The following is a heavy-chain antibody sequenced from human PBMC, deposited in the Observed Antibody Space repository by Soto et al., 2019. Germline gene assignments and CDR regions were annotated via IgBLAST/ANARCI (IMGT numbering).Heavy chain of an antibody. D-gene: IGHD6-19*01. Sequence: QVQLVQSGAEVKKPGASVKVSCKASGYTFTGYYMHWVRQAPGQGLEWMGWINPNSGGTNYAQKFQGWVTMTRETSISTAYMELSRLRSDDTAVYYCARVEAVGYYYGMDVWGQGTTVTVSS. CDR3: ARVEAVGYYYGMDV. V-gene: IGHV1-2*04. CDR1: GYTFTGYY. J-gene: IGHJ6*02. CDR2: INPNSGGT.